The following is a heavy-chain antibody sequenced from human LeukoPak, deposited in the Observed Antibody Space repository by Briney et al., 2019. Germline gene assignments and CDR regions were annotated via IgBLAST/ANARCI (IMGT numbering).Heavy chain of an antibody. J-gene: IGHJ4*02. D-gene: IGHD3-22*01. Sequence: PGGSLRLSCAASGFTFSSYAMHWVRQAPGKGLEWVAVISYDGSNKYYADSVKGRFTISRDNSKNTLYLQMNSLRAEDTAVYYCARGVYYYDSSGSTLGYFDYWGQGTLVTVSS. CDR1: GFTFSSYA. V-gene: IGHV3-30-3*01. CDR2: ISYDGSNK. CDR3: ARGVYYYDSSGSTLGYFDY.